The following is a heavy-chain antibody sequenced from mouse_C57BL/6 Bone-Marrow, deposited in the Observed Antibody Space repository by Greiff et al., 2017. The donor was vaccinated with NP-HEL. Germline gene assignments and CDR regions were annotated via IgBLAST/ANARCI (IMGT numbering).Heavy chain of an antibody. Sequence: QVQLKESGAELVKPGASVKVSCKASGYTFTSYWMHWVKQRPGQGLEWIGRIHPSDSDTNYNQKFKGKATLTVDKSSSTAYMQLSSLTSEDSAVHYCESGGLRRHWYFDVWGTGTTVTVSS. CDR1: GYTFTSYW. D-gene: IGHD2-2*01. CDR3: ESGGLRRHWYFDV. CDR2: IHPSDSDT. J-gene: IGHJ1*03. V-gene: IGHV1-74*01.